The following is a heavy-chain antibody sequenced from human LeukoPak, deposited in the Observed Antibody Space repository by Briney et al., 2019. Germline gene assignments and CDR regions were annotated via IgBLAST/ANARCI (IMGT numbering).Heavy chain of an antibody. CDR1: GYTFTSYY. Sequence: ASVKVSCKASGYTFTSYYMHWVRQAPGQGLEWMGIINPSGGSTSYAQKFQGRVTMTWDTSTSTVYMELSSLRSEDTAVYYCARSIAVAGIVDYWGQGTLVTVSS. V-gene: IGHV1-46*01. CDR3: ARSIAVAGIVDY. J-gene: IGHJ4*02. CDR2: INPSGGST. D-gene: IGHD6-19*01.